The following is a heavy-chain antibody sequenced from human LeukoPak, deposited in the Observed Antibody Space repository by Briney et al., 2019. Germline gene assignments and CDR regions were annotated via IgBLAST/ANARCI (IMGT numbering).Heavy chain of an antibody. CDR3: ASLPRYGDYDY. D-gene: IGHD4-17*01. J-gene: IGHJ4*02. V-gene: IGHV3-74*01. CDR1: GFTFSSYW. Sequence: PGGSLRLSCAASGFTFSSYWMHWVRQAPGKGLVWVSRINSDGSNTNYADSVKGRFTISMDNAKNTLYLPMNSLSAEDTAVYHCASLPRYGDYDYWGQGTLVTVSS. CDR2: INSDGSNT.